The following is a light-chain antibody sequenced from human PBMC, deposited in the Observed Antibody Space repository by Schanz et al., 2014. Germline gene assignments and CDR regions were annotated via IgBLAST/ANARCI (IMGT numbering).Light chain of an antibody. CDR2: EGS. CDR3: SSYTSNSTPVV. J-gene: IGLJ2*01. CDR1: GNDIGMYNL. V-gene: IGLV2-14*02. Sequence: QSALTQPASVSGSPGQSITISCSGTGNDIGMYNLVSWYQQHPGKAPKLIIYEGSARASGLFNRFSGSRSGITASLTISGLQADDEADYYCSSYTSNSTPVVFGGGTKLTVL.